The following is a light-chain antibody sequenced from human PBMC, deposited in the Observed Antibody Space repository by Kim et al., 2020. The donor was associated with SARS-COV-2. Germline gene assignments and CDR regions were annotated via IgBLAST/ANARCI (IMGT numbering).Light chain of an antibody. V-gene: IGKV1-6*01. J-gene: IGKJ1*01. CDR3: LQDFNYPRS. CDR2: AAY. Sequence: AIQMTQSPSSVSASVGDRIIITCRASQGIRNDLAWYQQQPGRAPKVLIYAAYNLHSGVPSRFSGSGFGTDFTLTISSLQPEDSATYYGLQDFNYPRSFGQGTKVDIK. CDR1: QGIRND.